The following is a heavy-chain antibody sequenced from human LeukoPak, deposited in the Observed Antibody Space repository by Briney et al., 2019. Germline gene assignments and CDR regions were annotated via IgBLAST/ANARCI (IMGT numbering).Heavy chain of an antibody. Sequence: ASVRVSCKASGYTFTGYYMHWVRQAPGQGLEWMGWINPNSGGTNYAQKFQGRITMTRDTSISTAYMELSRLRSDDTAVYYCARGTGYSSRHDYWVQGTLVTVSS. V-gene: IGHV1-2*02. CDR2: INPNSGGT. CDR1: GYTFTGYY. CDR3: ARGTGYSSRHDY. J-gene: IGHJ4*02. D-gene: IGHD6-13*01.